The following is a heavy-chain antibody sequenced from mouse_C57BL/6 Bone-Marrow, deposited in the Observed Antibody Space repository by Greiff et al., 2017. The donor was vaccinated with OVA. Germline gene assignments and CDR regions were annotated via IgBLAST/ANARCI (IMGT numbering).Heavy chain of an antibody. Sequence: EVKLMESGGGLVQPKGSLKLSCAASGFSFNTYAMNWVRQAPGKGLEWVARIRSKSNNYATYYADSVKDRFTISRDDSESMLYLQMNNLKTEDTAMYYCGRLRRDWYFDVWGTGTTVTVSS. CDR1: GFSFNTYA. CDR3: GRLRRDWYFDV. J-gene: IGHJ1*03. V-gene: IGHV10-1*01. CDR2: IRSKSNNYAT.